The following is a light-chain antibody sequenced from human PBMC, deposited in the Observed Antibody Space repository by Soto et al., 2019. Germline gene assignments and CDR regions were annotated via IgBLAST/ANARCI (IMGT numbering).Light chain of an antibody. J-gene: IGKJ1*01. CDR2: KAS. CDR1: QSISTW. Sequence: DIPMTQSPSTLSASVGDRVTITCRASQSISTWLAWYQQKPGKAPKLLIYKASSLESGVPSRFSGSGSGTEFSLTISSLQPDDFASYYCQLYSRNSPWTFGQGTRVEIK. CDR3: QLYSRNSPWT. V-gene: IGKV1-5*03.